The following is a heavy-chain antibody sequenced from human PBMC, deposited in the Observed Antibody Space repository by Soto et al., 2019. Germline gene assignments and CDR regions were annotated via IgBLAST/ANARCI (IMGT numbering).Heavy chain of an antibody. J-gene: IGHJ4*02. CDR1: GGSISSGGYS. Sequence: PSETLSLTCAVSGGSISSGGYSWSWIRQPPWKGLEWIGYIYHSGTTYYNPSLKSRVTISVDRSKNQFSLKLSSVTAADTAVYYCARGSDEGEADYWGQGXLVTVSS. CDR2: IYHSGTT. V-gene: IGHV4-30-2*01. CDR3: ARGSDEGEADY.